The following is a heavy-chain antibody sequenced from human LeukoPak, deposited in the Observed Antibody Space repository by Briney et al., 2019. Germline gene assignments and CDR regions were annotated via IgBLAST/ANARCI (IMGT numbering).Heavy chain of an antibody. CDR3: ARVYYDSSGYYGAYFYYFDY. D-gene: IGHD3-22*01. CDR2: ISSSGGTI. CDR1: GFTFSSYE. V-gene: IGHV3-48*03. J-gene: IGHJ4*02. Sequence: GGSLRLSCAASGFTFSSYEMNWVRQAPGKGLEWVSYISSSGGTIYYADSVKGRFTISRDNAKNSLYLQMNSLRAEDTAVYYCARVYYDSSGYYGAYFYYFDYWGQGTLVTVSS.